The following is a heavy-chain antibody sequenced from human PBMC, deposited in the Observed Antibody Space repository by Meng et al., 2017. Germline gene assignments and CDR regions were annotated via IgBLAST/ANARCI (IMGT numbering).Heavy chain of an antibody. D-gene: IGHD3-16*01. V-gene: IGHV4-61*01. CDR3: ARTRGDYYFDY. J-gene: IGHJ4*02. Sequence: QVQLQESGQGLVRPSETLSLTCTVSGDSVTVGSHYWSWIRQPPGKGLEWIGYIDYGGSTSYNPSLRSRVTISVDTSNNQFSLKLSSVTAADTAVFYCARTRGDYYFDYWGQGTLVTVSS. CDR1: GDSVTVGSHY. CDR2: IDYGGST.